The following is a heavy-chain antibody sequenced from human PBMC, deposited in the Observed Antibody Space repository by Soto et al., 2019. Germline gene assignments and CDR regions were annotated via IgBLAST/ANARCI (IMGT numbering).Heavy chain of an antibody. J-gene: IGHJ6*02. CDR1: GFTFTNYA. Sequence: PGGSLRRSCAASGFTFTNYAMHWLRQAPGKGLEWLALISNDGNKNYSAGSVNGRFTISRDNAHFTVSLQMDSLRAEDTAVYYCARRCSSTTCHSPYYYGMDVWGQGTTVTVSS. V-gene: IGHV3-30-3*01. CDR2: ISNDGNKN. D-gene: IGHD2-2*02. CDR3: ARRCSSTTCHSPYYYGMDV.